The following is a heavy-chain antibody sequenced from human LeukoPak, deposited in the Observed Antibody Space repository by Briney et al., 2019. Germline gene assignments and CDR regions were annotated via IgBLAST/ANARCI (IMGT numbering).Heavy chain of an antibody. CDR2: IYYTGST. CDR1: GGSISDYY. Sequence: PSETLSLTCAVSGGSISDYYWGWVRQPPGKGLEWIGYIYYTGSTNYNPSLESRVTISLDMSKNQFSLKLRSVTAADTAVYFCATHSRSHYYDTSGVMRVWDYWGRGTLVTVSS. J-gene: IGHJ4*02. D-gene: IGHD3-22*01. CDR3: ATHSRSHYYDTSGVMRVWDY. V-gene: IGHV4-59*01.